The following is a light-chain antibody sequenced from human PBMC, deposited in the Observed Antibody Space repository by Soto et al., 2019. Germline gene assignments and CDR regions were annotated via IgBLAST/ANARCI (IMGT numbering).Light chain of an antibody. CDR1: QSVSSSS. V-gene: IGKV3-20*01. CDR3: QQYGDSPT. Sequence: EIVLTQFPDTLSLSPGERATLSCRASQSVSSSSLAWYQQKRGQAPRLLIHGASSRATGIPDRFSGSGSGTDFTLTITRLEPEDFAVYYCQQYGDSPTFGQGTKVDIK. J-gene: IGKJ1*01. CDR2: GAS.